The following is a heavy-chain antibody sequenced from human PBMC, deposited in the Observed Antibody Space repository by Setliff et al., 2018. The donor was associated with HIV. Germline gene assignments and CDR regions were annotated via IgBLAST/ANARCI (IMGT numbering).Heavy chain of an antibody. D-gene: IGHD3-9*01. Sequence: GGSLRLSCATYGFTFSSYEMNWVRQVPGKGLEWVSYISSSGNTIYYADSVKGRFTISRDNAKNSLYLQMNTLRPEDTAFYYCARGTHYFDRTQFDPWGQGTLVTVSS. V-gene: IGHV3-48*03. CDR1: GFTFSSYE. CDR3: ARGTHYFDRTQFDP. J-gene: IGHJ5*02. CDR2: ISSSGNTI.